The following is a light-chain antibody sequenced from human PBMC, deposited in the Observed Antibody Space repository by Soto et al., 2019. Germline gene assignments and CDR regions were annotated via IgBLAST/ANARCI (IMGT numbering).Light chain of an antibody. CDR1: QTISSW. J-gene: IGKJ1*01. Sequence: DTQMTQSPSTLSGSVGDRVTITCRASQTISSWLAWYQQKPGKAPKLLIYKASTLKSGVPSRFSGSGSGTEFTLTISSLQPDDFATYFCQQYSDYSRTFGQGTKVDIK. V-gene: IGKV1-5*03. CDR3: QQYSDYSRT. CDR2: KAS.